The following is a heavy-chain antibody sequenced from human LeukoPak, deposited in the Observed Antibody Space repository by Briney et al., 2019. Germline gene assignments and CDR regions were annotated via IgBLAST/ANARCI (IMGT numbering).Heavy chain of an antibody. CDR1: GFTFSSYG. J-gene: IGHJ3*02. CDR2: ISYDGSNK. CDR3: AKDINPSLAWELRQWFAFDI. D-gene: IGHD1-26*01. Sequence: PGGSLRLSCAASGFTFSSYGMHWVRQAPGKGLEWVAVISYDGSNKYYADSVKGRFTISRDNSKNTLYLQMNSLRAEDTAVYYCAKDINPSLAWELRQWFAFDIWGQGTMVTVSS. V-gene: IGHV3-30*18.